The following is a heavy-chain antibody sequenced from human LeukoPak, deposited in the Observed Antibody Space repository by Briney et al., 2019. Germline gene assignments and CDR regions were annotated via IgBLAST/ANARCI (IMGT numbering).Heavy chain of an antibody. Sequence: GGSLRLSCAASGFTFSDSAMHWVRQASGKGLEWVGRVRTKANSYATAYAASVKGRFTNSRDDSKNTAYLEMNSLKTEDTAVYYCTSSSSYNWFDPWGQGTLVTVSS. CDR1: GFTFSDSA. CDR3: TSSSSYNWFDP. CDR2: VRTKANSYAT. J-gene: IGHJ5*02. V-gene: IGHV3-73*01. D-gene: IGHD6-13*01.